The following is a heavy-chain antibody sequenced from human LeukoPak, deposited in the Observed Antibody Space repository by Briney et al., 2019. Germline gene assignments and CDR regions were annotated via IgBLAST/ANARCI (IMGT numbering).Heavy chain of an antibody. V-gene: IGHV4-4*02. Sequence: SGTLSLTCTVSGGSITSNNWWSWVRQPPGKGLEWIGEIYHSRNTNYNSSLKSRVTISVDKSKNQFSLKMSSATAADTAVYYCVRDLRSISAAHWGQGTLATVSS. CDR2: IYHSRNT. CDR3: VRDLRSISAAH. CDR1: GGSITSNNW. D-gene: IGHD6-13*01. J-gene: IGHJ4*02.